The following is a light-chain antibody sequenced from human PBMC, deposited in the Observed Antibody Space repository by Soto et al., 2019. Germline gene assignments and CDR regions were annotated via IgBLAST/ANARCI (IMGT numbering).Light chain of an antibody. J-gene: IGLJ3*02. CDR1: SSDVGGYNH. CDR2: EVS. Sequence: QSVLTQPASVSGSPGQSITISCTGTSSDVGGYNHLSWYQQHPGKAPRVMIYEVSNRPSGVSNRFSGSKSGNTASLTISGIQAEDEADYFCSSYTTSGTPVFGGGTKLTVL. CDR3: SSYTTSGTPV. V-gene: IGLV2-14*01.